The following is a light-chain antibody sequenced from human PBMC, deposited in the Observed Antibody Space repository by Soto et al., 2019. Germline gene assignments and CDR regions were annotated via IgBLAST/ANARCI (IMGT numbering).Light chain of an antibody. CDR2: DVS. V-gene: IGLV2-14*01. J-gene: IGLJ1*01. CDR3: SSYTSSDTYV. CDR1: SSDVGGYNY. Sequence: QSVLTQPASASGSPGQSITISCIGASSDVGGYNYVSWYQQHPGKAPQLMIYDVSNRPSGVSNRFSGSKSGNTASLAISGLQAEDEADYYCSSYTSSDTYVFGTGTKVTVL.